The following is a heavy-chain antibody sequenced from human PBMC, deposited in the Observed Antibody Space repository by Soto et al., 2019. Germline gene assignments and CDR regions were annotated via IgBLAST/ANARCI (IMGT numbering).Heavy chain of an antibody. CDR2: IWSDGSTK. CDR1: GFTFSSYG. Sequence: QVQLVESGGGVVQPGRSLRLSCAASGFTFSSYGMHWVRQAPGKGLEWVAVIWSDGSTKYYADSVKGRFTISRDNSKNTLYLQMNSLLGEDTAVYYCAIDRYSSGWYDFDYWGQGTLVTVSS. D-gene: IGHD6-19*01. J-gene: IGHJ4*02. V-gene: IGHV3-33*01. CDR3: AIDRYSSGWYDFDY.